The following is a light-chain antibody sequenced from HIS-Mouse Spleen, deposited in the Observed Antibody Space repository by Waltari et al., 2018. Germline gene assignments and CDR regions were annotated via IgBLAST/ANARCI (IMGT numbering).Light chain of an antibody. J-gene: IGLJ3*02. CDR1: SSDVGGSNS. V-gene: IGLV2-14*01. Sequence: QSALTQPASVSGSPGQSITIPCTGTSSDVGGSNSVSWYQQHPGKAPKLMIYEVSNRPSGVSNRFSGSKSGNTASLTISGLQAEDEADYYCSSYTSSSTLVFGGGTKLTVL. CDR2: EVS. CDR3: SSYTSSSTLV.